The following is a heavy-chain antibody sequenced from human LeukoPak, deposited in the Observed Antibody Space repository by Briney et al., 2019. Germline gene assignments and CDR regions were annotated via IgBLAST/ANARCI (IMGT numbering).Heavy chain of an antibody. V-gene: IGHV1-8*01. CDR2: MNPNSGNT. CDR3: ARVPVLLWFGDRRNWFDP. Sequence: GASVKVSCKASGYTFTSYDINWVRQATGQGLEWMGWMNPNSGNTGYAQKFQGRVTMTRNTSIGTAYMELSSLRSEDTAVYYCARVPVLLWFGDRRNWFDPWGQGTLVTVSS. J-gene: IGHJ5*02. D-gene: IGHD3-10*01. CDR1: GYTFTSYD.